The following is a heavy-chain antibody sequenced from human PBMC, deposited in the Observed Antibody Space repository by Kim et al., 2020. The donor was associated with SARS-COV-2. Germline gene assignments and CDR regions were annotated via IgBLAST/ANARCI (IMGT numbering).Heavy chain of an antibody. V-gene: IGHV3-15*01. Sequence: GGSLRLSCAASGFTFSNAWMSWVRQAPGKGLEWVGRIKSKTDGGTTDYAAPVKGRFTISRDDSKNTLYLQMNSLKTEDTAVYYCTTWGKILWFGELLSDYYYGMDVWGQGTTVTVSS. CDR3: TTWGKILWFGELLSDYYYGMDV. CDR1: GFTFSNAW. D-gene: IGHD3-10*01. CDR2: IKSKTDGGTT. J-gene: IGHJ6*02.